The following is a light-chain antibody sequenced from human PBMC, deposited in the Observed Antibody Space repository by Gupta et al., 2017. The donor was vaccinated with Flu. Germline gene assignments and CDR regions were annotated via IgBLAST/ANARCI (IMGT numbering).Light chain of an antibody. CDR3: QQYGSSPRT. V-gene: IGKV3-20*01. Sequence: PGTLSLSPGERATLSCRASQSVSSNLAWYQQKPGQAPRLLIYGASSRASGIPDRFSGGGSGTDFTLTISRLEPEDFAVYYCQQYGSSPRTFGQGTKVEIK. CDR2: GAS. J-gene: IGKJ1*01. CDR1: QSVSSN.